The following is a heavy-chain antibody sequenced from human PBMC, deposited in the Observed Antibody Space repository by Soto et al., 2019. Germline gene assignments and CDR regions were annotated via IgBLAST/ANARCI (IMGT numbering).Heavy chain of an antibody. Sequence: GGSLRLSCAASGFTFSSYWMSWVRQAPGKGLEWVANIKQDGSEKYYVDSVKGRFTISRDNPKNSLYLQMNSLRAEDTAVYYCAREGRTVTTRFFVSAFDIWGQGTMVTVSS. CDR2: IKQDGSEK. CDR1: GFTFSSYW. D-gene: IGHD4-17*01. CDR3: AREGRTVTTRFFVSAFDI. V-gene: IGHV3-7*01. J-gene: IGHJ3*02.